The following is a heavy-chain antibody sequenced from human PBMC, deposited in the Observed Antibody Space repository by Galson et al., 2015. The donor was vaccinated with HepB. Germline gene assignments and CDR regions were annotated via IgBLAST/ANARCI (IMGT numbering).Heavy chain of an antibody. V-gene: IGHV3-21*01. CDR3: ARDRSLRWPNHYSFDT. D-gene: IGHD2-21*01. CDR1: GFTFSSYS. J-gene: IGHJ3*02. Sequence: SLRLSCAASGFTFSSYSTHWVRQAPGKGLEWVSSISSNSYIYYADSVKGRFTISRDNAKNPLYLQMNSLRAEDTAVYYCARDRSLRWPNHYSFDTWGQGTMVTVSS. CDR2: ISSNSYI.